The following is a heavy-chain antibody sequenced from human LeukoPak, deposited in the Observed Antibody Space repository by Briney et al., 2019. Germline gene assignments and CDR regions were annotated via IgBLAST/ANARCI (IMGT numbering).Heavy chain of an antibody. CDR3: ARGGGSWYGIGY. CDR1: GFTFSSYE. V-gene: IGHV3-48*03. J-gene: IGHJ4*02. Sequence: GGALRLSCASSGFTFSSYEMNWVRQAPGRGLEGVSYISSSGSTIYYADSVKGRFTISRDNAKNSLYLQMNSLRAEDTAVYYCARGGGSWYGIGYWGQGTLVTVSS. CDR2: ISSSGSTI. D-gene: IGHD6-13*01.